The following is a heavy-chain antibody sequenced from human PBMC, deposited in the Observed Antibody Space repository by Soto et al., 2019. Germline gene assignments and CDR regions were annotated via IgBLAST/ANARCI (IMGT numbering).Heavy chain of an antibody. CDR3: AAVPTNTWGSFEH. D-gene: IGHD3-16*01. CDR2: IRHSGANT. J-gene: IGHJ4*02. Sequence: EVHLLESGGGLVQPGGSLRLSCAASGFPFTSYAMTWVRQAPGKGLEWVSVIRHSGANTYYADSVKGRLIISRDSSKNTLSLQMNSLRAEDTAVSYCAAVPTNTWGSFEHWGRGTLATVSS. CDR1: GFPFTSYA. V-gene: IGHV3-23*01.